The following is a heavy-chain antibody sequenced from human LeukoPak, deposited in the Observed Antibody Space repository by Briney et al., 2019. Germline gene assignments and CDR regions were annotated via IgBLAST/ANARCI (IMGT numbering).Heavy chain of an antibody. CDR3: ARDLNYYDSSGSDSFDI. Sequence: GGSLRLSCAASGFTFSSYSMNWVRQAPGKGLEWVSYISSSSSTIYYADSVKGRFTISRDNAKNSLYLQMNSLRAEDTAVYYCARDLNYYDSSGSDSFDIWGQGTMVTVSS. CDR2: ISSSSSTI. J-gene: IGHJ3*02. V-gene: IGHV3-48*04. CDR1: GFTFSSYS. D-gene: IGHD3-22*01.